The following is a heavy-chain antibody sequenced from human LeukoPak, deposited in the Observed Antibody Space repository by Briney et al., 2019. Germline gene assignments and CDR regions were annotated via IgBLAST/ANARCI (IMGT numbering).Heavy chain of an antibody. Sequence: GGSLRLSCAASGFTFSSYAMHWVRQAPGKGLEWMAVISYDGINKYFADSVKGRFTISRDNSKNTLYLQMNSLRAEDTAAYYCASDFGDPYYYFDYWGQGTLVTVSS. CDR2: ISYDGINK. V-gene: IGHV3-30-3*01. J-gene: IGHJ4*02. CDR1: GFTFSSYA. CDR3: ASDFGDPYYYFDY. D-gene: IGHD3-3*01.